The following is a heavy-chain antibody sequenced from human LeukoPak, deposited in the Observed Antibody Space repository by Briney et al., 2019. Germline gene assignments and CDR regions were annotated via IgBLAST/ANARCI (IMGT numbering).Heavy chain of an antibody. CDR2: MNPNSGNT. CDR3: AKTPLAVAPGDFFDY. D-gene: IGHD6-19*01. CDR1: GYTFTSYD. V-gene: IGHV1-8*03. J-gene: IGHJ4*02. Sequence: ASVKVSCKASGYTFTSYDINWVRQATGQGLEWMGWMNPNSGNTGYAQKFQGRVTITRNTSISTAYMELSSLRADDTAVYYCAKTPLAVAPGDFFDYWGQGTLVTVSS.